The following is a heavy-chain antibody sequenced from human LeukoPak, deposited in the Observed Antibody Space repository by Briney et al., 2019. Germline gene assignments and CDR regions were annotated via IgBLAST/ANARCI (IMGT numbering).Heavy chain of an antibody. V-gene: IGHV3-74*01. CDR2: IKTDGSFT. J-gene: IGHJ5*02. CDR3: ARLGAPYDNGEYR. Sequence: PGGSLRLSCTASGITLSNYWMHWVRQAPGKGPVWVSGIKTDGSFTTYADSVRGRFTISRDNAKNTVSLQMNSLRVEDTAMYYCARLGAPYDNGEYRWGQGALVTVSS. D-gene: IGHD4-17*01. CDR1: GITLSNYW.